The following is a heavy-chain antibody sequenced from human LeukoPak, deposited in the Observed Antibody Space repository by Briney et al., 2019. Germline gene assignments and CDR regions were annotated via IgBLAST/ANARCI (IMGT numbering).Heavy chain of an antibody. CDR1: GGSISSGDYY. CDR3: ARHPGLAAAGLYYFDY. D-gene: IGHD6-13*01. Sequence: SETLSLTCTVSGGSISSGDYYWSWIRQPPGKGLEWIGYIYYSGSTNYNPSLKSRVTISVDTSKNQFSLKLSSVTAADTAVYYCARHPGLAAAGLYYFDYWGQGTLVTVSS. CDR2: IYYSGST. J-gene: IGHJ4*02. V-gene: IGHV4-30-4*01.